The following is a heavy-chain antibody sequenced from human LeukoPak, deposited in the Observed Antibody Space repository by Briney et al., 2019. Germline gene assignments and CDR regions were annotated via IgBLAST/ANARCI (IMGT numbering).Heavy chain of an antibody. D-gene: IGHD3-10*01. CDR3: ASQPPFWMVRGNPPDY. J-gene: IGHJ4*02. CDR1: GFTFSNAW. CDR2: IYYSGST. Sequence: GSLRLSCAASGFTFSNAWMSWVRQAPGKGLEWVGSIYYSGSTYYNPSLKSRVTISVDTSKNQFSLKLSSVTAADTAVYYCASQPPFWMVRGNPPDYWGQGTLVTVSS. V-gene: IGHV4-4*02.